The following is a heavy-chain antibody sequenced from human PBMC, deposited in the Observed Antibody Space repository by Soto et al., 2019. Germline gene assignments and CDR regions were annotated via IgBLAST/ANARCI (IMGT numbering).Heavy chain of an antibody. J-gene: IGHJ6*02. Sequence: ASVNVFCKASGYTFTGDYMHWVRQAPGQGLEWMGWINPNSGSTNYAQKFQGRVTMTRDTSISTAYMELSRLRSDDTAVYYCARVVKTHYYYCGMDVWGQGTRVTVSS. V-gene: IGHV1-2*02. CDR3: ARVVKTHYYYCGMDV. CDR2: INPNSGST. CDR1: GYTFTGDY.